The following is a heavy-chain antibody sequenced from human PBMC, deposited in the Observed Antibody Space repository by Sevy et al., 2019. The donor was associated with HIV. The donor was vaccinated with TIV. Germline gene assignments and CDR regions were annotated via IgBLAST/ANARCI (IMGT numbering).Heavy chain of an antibody. D-gene: IGHD1-26*01. CDR2: IFPGDSDT. V-gene: IGHV5-51*01. Sequence: GESLKISCTGSGYSFTTYWIGWVRQMPGKGLEWMGIIFPGDSDTRYSPSCQGQVTISADNSISTAYLQWSSLKASDTAIYYCARARGIPHYYYGMDVWGQGTTVTVSS. CDR3: ARARGIPHYYYGMDV. CDR1: GYSFTTYW. J-gene: IGHJ6*02.